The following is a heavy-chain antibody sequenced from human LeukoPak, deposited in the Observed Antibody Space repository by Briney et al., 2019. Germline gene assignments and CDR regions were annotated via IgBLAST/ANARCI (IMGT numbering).Heavy chain of an antibody. CDR1: GGSISSGGYY. V-gene: IGHV4-31*03. CDR3: ARAIVGDSDFDTLFDI. D-gene: IGHD2-15*01. Sequence: SQTLSLTCTVSGGSISSGGYYWNWIRQHPGKGLEWIGYIYYSGSTYYNPSLKSRVTISVDTSKNRFSLKLTSVTAADTAVYYCARAIVGDSDFDTLFDIWGQGTLVTV. J-gene: IGHJ3*02. CDR2: IYYSGST.